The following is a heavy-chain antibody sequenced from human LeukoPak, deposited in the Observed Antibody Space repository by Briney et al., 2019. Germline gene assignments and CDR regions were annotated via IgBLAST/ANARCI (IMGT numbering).Heavy chain of an antibody. CDR3: ARVEGILTGYLWSLDY. CDR1: GFTFSSYA. CDR2: SSNGGST. D-gene: IGHD3-9*01. J-gene: IGHJ4*02. Sequence: GGSLRLSCAASGFTFSSYAMHWVRQAPGKGLEYVSASSNGGSTYYANSVKGRFTISRDNSKNTLYLQMGSLRAEDMAVYYCARVEGILTGYLWSLDYWGQGTLVTVSS. V-gene: IGHV3-64*01.